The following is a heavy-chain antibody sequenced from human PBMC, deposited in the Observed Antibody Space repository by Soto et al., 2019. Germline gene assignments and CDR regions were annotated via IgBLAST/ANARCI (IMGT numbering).Heavy chain of an antibody. J-gene: IGHJ6*02. V-gene: IGHV3-30*18. CDR1: VFTFISYG. Sequence: GWSLRLSCASSVFTFISYGMHWVRQAPGKGLEWVAVISYDGSNKYYADSVKGRFTISRDNSKNTLYLQMNSLRAVDTAVYYCAKIGPITMVRGVIEDLYYYYGMDVWGQGTTVTVSS. D-gene: IGHD3-10*01. CDR2: ISYDGSNK. CDR3: AKIGPITMVRGVIEDLYYYYGMDV.